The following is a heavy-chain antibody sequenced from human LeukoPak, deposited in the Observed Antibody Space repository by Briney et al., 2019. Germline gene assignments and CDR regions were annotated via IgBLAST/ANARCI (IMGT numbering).Heavy chain of an antibody. Sequence: PGGSLRLSCAASGFSLDDYAVHWVRQAPGQGLEWVSSISWDGRNMAYAASVKGRFTISRDNAQNSLYLQMYSLKIDDTAFYYCIKDMGFDLLKDAFDLWGQGMLVTVSS. V-gene: IGHV3-9*01. CDR3: IKDMGFDLLKDAFDL. CDR2: ISWDGRNM. D-gene: IGHD1-26*01. CDR1: GFSLDDYA. J-gene: IGHJ3*01.